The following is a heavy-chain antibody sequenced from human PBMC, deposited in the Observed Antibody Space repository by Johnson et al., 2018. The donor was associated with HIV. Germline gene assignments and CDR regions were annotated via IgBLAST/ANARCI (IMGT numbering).Heavy chain of an antibody. V-gene: IGHV3-30-3*01. Sequence: QVQLVESGGGLVQPGGSLRLSCAASGFTFSSYAMTWVRQAPGGGLEWVAVISYDGSNKYYADSVKGRFTISRDNSKNTLYVQMNSLRAEDTAVYYCARENVLFNAFDIWGQGTMVTVSS. CDR1: GFTFSSYA. CDR3: ARENVLFNAFDI. J-gene: IGHJ3*02. D-gene: IGHD2/OR15-2a*01. CDR2: ISYDGSNK.